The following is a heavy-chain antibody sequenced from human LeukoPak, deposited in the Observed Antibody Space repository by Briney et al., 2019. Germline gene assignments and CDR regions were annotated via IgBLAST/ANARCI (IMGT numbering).Heavy chain of an antibody. CDR3: ARDGGYYFDY. CDR1: GFTFSSYG. V-gene: IGHV3-33*01. D-gene: IGHD3-3*01. CDR2: IWYDGSNK. J-gene: IGHJ4*02. Sequence: GGSLRLSCAASGFTFSSYGMHWVRQASGKGLEWVAVIWYDGSNKYYADSVKGRFTISRDNSKNTLYLQMNSLRAEDTAVYYCARDGGYYFDYWGQGTLVTVSS.